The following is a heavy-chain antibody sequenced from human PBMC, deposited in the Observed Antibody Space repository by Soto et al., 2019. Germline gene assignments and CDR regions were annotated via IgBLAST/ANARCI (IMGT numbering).Heavy chain of an antibody. V-gene: IGHV3-49*03. CDR1: GFTFGDYA. Sequence: PGGSLRLSCTASGFTFGDYAMSWFRQAPGKGLEWVGFIRSKAYGGTTEYAASVKGRFTISRDDSKSIAYLQMNSLKTEDTAVYYCTRPEAEYYDFWSGPDYWGQGTLVTV. J-gene: IGHJ4*02. CDR3: TRPEAEYYDFWSGPDY. D-gene: IGHD3-3*01. CDR2: IRSKAYGGTT.